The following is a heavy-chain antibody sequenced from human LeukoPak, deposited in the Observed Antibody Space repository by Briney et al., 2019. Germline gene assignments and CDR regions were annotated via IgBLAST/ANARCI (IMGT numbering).Heavy chain of an antibody. V-gene: IGHV4-34*01. CDR1: GGSFSGYY. CDR3: ARGVAFIGSSRSPRFDP. D-gene: IGHD6-6*01. Sequence: SETLSLTCAVYGGSFSGYYWSWIRQPPGKGLEWIGEINHSGSTNYNPSLKSRVTISVDTSKNQFSLKLSSVTAADTAVYYCARGVAFIGSSRSPRFDPWGQGTLVTVSS. J-gene: IGHJ5*02. CDR2: INHSGST.